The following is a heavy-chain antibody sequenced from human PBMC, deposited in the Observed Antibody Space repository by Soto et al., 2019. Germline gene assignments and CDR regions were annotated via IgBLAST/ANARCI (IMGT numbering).Heavy chain of an antibody. J-gene: IGHJ6*02. CDR3: ARDAVHPGQGYSSGWTPFGMDV. Sequence: GGSLRLSCAASGGTFSSYSMNWVRQAPGKGLEWVSSISSSSYIYYADSVKGRFTISRDNAKNSLYLQMNSLRAEDTAVYYCARDAVHPGQGYSSGWTPFGMDVWGQGTTVTVSS. CDR1: GGTFSSYS. V-gene: IGHV3-21*01. D-gene: IGHD6-19*01. CDR2: ISSSSYI.